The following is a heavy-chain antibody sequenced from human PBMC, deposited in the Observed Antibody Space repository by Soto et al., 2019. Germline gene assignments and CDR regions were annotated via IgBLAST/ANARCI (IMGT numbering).Heavy chain of an antibody. CDR3: ARVGSDIGHITMVRGARTGLFDY. J-gene: IGHJ4*02. Sequence: QVQLQESGPGLVKPSETLSLTCTVSGGSVSSGSYYWSWIRQPPGKGLEWIGYIYYSGSTNYNPSLKSRVTISVDTSKDQFSLKLSSVTAADTAVYYYARVGSDIGHITMVRGARTGLFDYWGQGTLVTVSS. CDR1: GGSVSSGSYY. D-gene: IGHD3-10*01. V-gene: IGHV4-61*01. CDR2: IYYSGST.